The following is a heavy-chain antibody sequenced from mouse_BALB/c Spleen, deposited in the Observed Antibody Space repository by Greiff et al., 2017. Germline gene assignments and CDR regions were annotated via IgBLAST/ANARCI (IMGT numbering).Heavy chain of an antibody. V-gene: IGHV2-9*02. J-gene: IGHJ3*01. CDR3: ARDEEAYGNYGAWFAY. CDR1: GFSLTSYG. Sequence: VQLQQSGPGLVAPSQSLSITCTVSGFSLTSYGVHWVRQPPGKGLEWLGVIWAGGSTNYNSALMSRLSISKDNSKSQVFLKMNSLQTDDTAMYYCARDEEAYGNYGAWFAYWGQGTLVTVSA. D-gene: IGHD2-1*01. CDR2: IWAGGST.